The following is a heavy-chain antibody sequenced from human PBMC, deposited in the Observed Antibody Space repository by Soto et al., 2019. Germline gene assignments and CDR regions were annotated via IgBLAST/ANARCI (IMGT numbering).Heavy chain of an antibody. J-gene: IGHJ6*02. D-gene: IGHD6-13*01. CDR1: GFTFSSYG. Sequence: GGSLRLSCAASGFTFSSYGMHWVRQAPGKGLECVAVISYDGSNKYYADSVKGRFTISRDNSKNTLYLQMNSLRAEDTAVYYCAKDSRFDSAAAGGMDVWGQGTTVTVYS. CDR3: AKDSRFDSAAAGGMDV. CDR2: ISYDGSNK. V-gene: IGHV3-30*18.